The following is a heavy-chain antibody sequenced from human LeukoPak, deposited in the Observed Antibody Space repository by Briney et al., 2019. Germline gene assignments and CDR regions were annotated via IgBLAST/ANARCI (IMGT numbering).Heavy chain of an antibody. V-gene: IGHV3-23*01. CDR3: AKDSDYYYYMDV. Sequence: GGSLRLSCAASGFTFSSYAMTWVRQAPGKGLEWVSTISGSGGSTYYADSVKGRFTISRDNSKNTLSLQMSSLRAEDTALYYCAKDSDYYYYMDVWGKGTTVTVSS. CDR1: GFTFSSYA. CDR2: ISGSGGST. J-gene: IGHJ6*03.